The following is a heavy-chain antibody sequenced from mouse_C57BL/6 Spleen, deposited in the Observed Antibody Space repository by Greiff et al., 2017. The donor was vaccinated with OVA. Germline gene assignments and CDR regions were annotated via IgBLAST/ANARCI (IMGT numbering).Heavy chain of an antibody. D-gene: IGHD4-1*01. CDR3: TREELLLGAMDY. Sequence: VKLQESGAELVRPGASVTLSCKASGYTFTDYEMHWVKQTPVHGLEWIGAIDPETGGTAYNQKFKGKAILTADKSSSTAYMELRSLTSEDSAVYYCTREELLLGAMDYWGQGTSVTVSS. V-gene: IGHV1-15*01. J-gene: IGHJ4*01. CDR2: IDPETGGT. CDR1: GYTFTDYE.